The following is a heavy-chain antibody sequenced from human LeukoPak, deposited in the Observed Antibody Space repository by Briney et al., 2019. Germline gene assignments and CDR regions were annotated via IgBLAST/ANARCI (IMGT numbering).Heavy chain of an antibody. CDR1: GFTFSTYW. V-gene: IGHV3-74*01. D-gene: IGHD5-24*01. CDR2: INPDGSTT. J-gene: IGHJ4*02. CDR3: VRDGLRMSNYY. Sequence: GGCLRLSCAASGFTFSTYWMYWVRQDPGKGLVWVSRINPDGSTTNYADSVEGRFTMSRDNAKNTLYLQMNSLRAEDTAVYYCVRDGLRMSNYYWGQGTLVTVSS.